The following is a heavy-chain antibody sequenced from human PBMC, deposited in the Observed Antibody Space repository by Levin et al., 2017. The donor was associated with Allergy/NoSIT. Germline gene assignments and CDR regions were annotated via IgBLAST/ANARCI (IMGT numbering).Heavy chain of an antibody. D-gene: IGHD3-3*01. CDR3: VRGGWSHAFDL. Sequence: GGSLRLSCAASGFTFGYYSMNWVRQAPGKGLEWVSYISSSDGTVYYAGSVEGRFIISRDNAKNSLFLQMSSLRADDTAVYFCVRGGWSHAFDLWGQGTMVTVSS. CDR1: GFTFGYYS. CDR2: ISSSDGTV. J-gene: IGHJ3*01. V-gene: IGHV3-48*01.